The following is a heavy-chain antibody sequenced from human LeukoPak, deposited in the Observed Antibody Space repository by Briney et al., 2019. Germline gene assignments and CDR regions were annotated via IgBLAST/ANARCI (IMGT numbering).Heavy chain of an antibody. CDR2: ISGRSDGP. V-gene: IGHV3-23*01. J-gene: IGHJ4*02. CDR1: GFSFSSYS. CDR3: AKDPLNYGGHYFDN. D-gene: IGHD4-23*01. Sequence: AGGSLRLSCAASGFSFSSYSMHWVRQAPGKGLEWVSSISGRSDGPYYADSVKGRFTTSRDNSKSTMYPQINNVRAEDAAVYYCAKDPLNYGGHYFDNWGQGTRVTVSS.